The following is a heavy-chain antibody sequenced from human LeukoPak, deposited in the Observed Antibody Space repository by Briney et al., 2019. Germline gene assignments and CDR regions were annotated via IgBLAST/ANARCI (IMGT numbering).Heavy chain of an antibody. J-gene: IGHJ5*01. V-gene: IGHV1-18*01. CDR1: GYTFTSYG. Sequence: ASVKVSCKASGYTFTSYGISWVRQAPGQGLEWMGWISAYNGNTNYVQKLQGRVTMTTDTSTSTAYRELRRLRCDDTAVYYCARTPDVATGGWFDSWGQGTLVTVSS. CDR3: ARTPDVATGGWFDS. CDR2: ISAYNGNT. D-gene: IGHD5-12*01.